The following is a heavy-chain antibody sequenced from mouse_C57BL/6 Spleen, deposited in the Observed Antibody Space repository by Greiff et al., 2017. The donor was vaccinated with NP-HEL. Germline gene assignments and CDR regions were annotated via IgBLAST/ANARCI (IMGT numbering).Heavy chain of an antibody. V-gene: IGHV5-9-1*02. Sequence: EVKLVESGEGLVKPGGSLKLSCAASGFTFSSYAMSWVRQTPEKRLEWVAYISSGGDYIYYADTVKGRFTISRDNARNTLYLQMSSLKSEDTAMYYCTREDYYGSSYSFDYWGQGTTLTASS. CDR3: TREDYYGSSYSFDY. D-gene: IGHD1-1*01. CDR2: ISSGGDYI. CDR1: GFTFSSYA. J-gene: IGHJ2*01.